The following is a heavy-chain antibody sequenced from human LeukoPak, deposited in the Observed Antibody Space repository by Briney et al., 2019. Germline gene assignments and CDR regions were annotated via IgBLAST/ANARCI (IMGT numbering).Heavy chain of an antibody. D-gene: IGHD3-22*01. V-gene: IGHV4-59*01. CDR1: GGSISSYY. J-gene: IGHJ4*02. Sequence: SETLSLTCTVSGGSISSYYWSWLRQPPGKGLEWIGYIYYSGSTNYNPSLKSRVTISVDTSKNQFSLKLSSVTAADTAVYYCARYYYDSSGYYDTRGYYFDYWGQGTLVTVSS. CDR2: IYYSGST. CDR3: ARYYYDSSGYYDTRGYYFDY.